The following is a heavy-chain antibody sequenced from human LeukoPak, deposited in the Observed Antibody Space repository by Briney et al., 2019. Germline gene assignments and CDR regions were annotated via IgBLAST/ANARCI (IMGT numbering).Heavy chain of an antibody. Sequence: PGGSLRLSCAASGFTFNNYAMNWVRQAPGKGLEWVSAISGSGGSTYYADSVKGRFTISRDNSKNTLYLQMNSLRAEDTAVYYCAKDTPADSNTYWGQGTLVTVSS. D-gene: IGHD4-11*01. CDR3: AKDTPADSNTY. J-gene: IGHJ4*02. CDR1: GFTFNNYA. V-gene: IGHV3-23*01. CDR2: ISGSGGST.